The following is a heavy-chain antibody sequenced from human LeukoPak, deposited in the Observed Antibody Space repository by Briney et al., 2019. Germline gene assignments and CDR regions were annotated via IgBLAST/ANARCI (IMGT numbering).Heavy chain of an antibody. D-gene: IGHD3-22*01. CDR3: ATYYYDSSGYYYYFDY. V-gene: IGHV5-51*01. CDR2: IYPGDSDT. CDR1: GYSFTSYW. Sequence: GESLQISCKGSGYSFTSYWIGWVRQMPGKGLEWMGIIYPGDSDTRYSPSFQGQVTISADKSISTAYLQWSSLKASDTAMYYCATYYYDSSGYYYYFDYWGQGTLVTVSS. J-gene: IGHJ4*02.